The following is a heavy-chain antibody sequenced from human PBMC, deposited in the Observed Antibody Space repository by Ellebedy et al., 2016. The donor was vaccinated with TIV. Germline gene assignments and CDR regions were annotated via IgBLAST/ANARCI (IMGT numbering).Heavy chain of an antibody. J-gene: IGHJ4*02. Sequence: GGSLRLSCAPSGFTLSGSDVHWVRQASGKGLEWVGRIKSKAYNYATHYAASVRGRFTVSRDDSKNMVYLNMHSLKTEDTAKYFCSSRVLGFCTSTSCYDSWGQGTLVTVSS. CDR3: SSRVLGFCTSTSCYDS. CDR2: IKSKAYNYAT. D-gene: IGHD2-2*01. V-gene: IGHV3-73*01. CDR1: GFTLSGSD.